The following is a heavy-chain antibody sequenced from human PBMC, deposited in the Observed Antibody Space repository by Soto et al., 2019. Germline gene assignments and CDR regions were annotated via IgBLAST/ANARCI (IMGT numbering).Heavy chain of an antibody. Sequence: QVQLQESGPGLVKPSETLSLTCTVSGGSISSCYWSWIRQPPGKGLEWIGYIYYSGSTNYNPSLKSRVTISVDTSKNQFSLKLSSVTAADTAVYYCAGKDITGTTRAFDIWGQGTMVTVSS. CDR3: AGKDITGTTRAFDI. V-gene: IGHV4-59*01. CDR2: IYYSGST. J-gene: IGHJ3*02. CDR1: GGSISSCY. D-gene: IGHD1-20*01.